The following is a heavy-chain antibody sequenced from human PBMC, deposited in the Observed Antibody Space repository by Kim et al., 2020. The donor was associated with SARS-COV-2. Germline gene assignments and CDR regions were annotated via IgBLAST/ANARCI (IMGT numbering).Heavy chain of an antibody. CDR1: GGSISSYY. J-gene: IGHJ4*02. Sequence: SETLSLTCTVSGGSISSYYWSWIRQPPGKGLEWIGYIYYSGSTNYNPSLKSRVTISVDTSKNQFSLKLSSVTAADTAVYYCARGTGSSSEYWGQGTLVTV. CDR3: ARGTGSSSEY. V-gene: IGHV4-59*01. CDR2: IYYSGST. D-gene: IGHD6-6*01.